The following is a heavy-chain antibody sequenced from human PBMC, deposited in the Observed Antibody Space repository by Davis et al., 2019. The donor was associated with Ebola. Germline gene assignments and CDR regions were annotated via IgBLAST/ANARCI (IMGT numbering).Heavy chain of an antibody. D-gene: IGHD2-2*02. Sequence: PGGSLRLSCAAPGFPSSSYEMNWVRQAPGKGLEWVSYISSSGSTIYYADSVKGRFTISRDNAKNSLYLQMNSLRAEDTAVYDCARGLVASRPAAILGNRGGNDYWGQGTLVTVSS. V-gene: IGHV3-48*03. CDR2: ISSSGSTI. J-gene: IGHJ4*02. CDR3: ARGLVASRPAAILGNRGGNDY. CDR1: GFPSSSYE.